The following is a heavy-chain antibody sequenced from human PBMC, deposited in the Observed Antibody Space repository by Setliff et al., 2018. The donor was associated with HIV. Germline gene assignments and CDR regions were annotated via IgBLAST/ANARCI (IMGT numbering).Heavy chain of an antibody. D-gene: IGHD1-26*01. V-gene: IGHV4-59*06. CDR1: GGSTTSYY. Sequence: SETLSLTCSFSGGSTTSYYWSWIRQPPGKGLEWIGYIYYSGSTYYNPSLKSRVTISVDTSKNQFSLKLSSVTAADTAVYYCAGSMGATKGSWFEPWGQGTLVTVSS. J-gene: IGHJ5*02. CDR3: AGSMGATKGSWFEP. CDR2: IYYSGST.